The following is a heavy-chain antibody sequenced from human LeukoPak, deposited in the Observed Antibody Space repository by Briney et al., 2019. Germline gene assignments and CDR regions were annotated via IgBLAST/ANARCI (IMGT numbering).Heavy chain of an antibody. V-gene: IGHV4-59*01. CDR2: IYYSGST. J-gene: IGHJ6*02. CDR3: AREPRDYYYGMDV. CDR1: GGSISSYY. Sequence: PSETLSLTCTVSGGSISSYYWSWIRQPPGKGLEWIGYIYYSGSTNYNPSLKSRVTISVDTSKNQFSLKLSSVTAADTAVYYCAREPRDYYYGMDVWGQGTTVTVSS.